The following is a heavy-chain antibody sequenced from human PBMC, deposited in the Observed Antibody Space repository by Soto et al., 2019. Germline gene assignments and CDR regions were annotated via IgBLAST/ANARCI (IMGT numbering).Heavy chain of an antibody. D-gene: IGHD2-2*01. Sequence: QVQLVESGGGVVQPGRSLRLSCAASGFTFSTYGMHWVRQAPGKGLEWVAVIWYAGSNKYYVDSVKGRFTISRDNSKKKIYLQMNTPRAADTVVFYCWRERASASTEFFLTRSRLGVLGQGTTVT. CDR3: WRERASASTEFFLTRSRLGV. CDR1: GFTFSTYG. J-gene: IGHJ6*02. CDR2: IWYAGSNK. V-gene: IGHV3-33*01.